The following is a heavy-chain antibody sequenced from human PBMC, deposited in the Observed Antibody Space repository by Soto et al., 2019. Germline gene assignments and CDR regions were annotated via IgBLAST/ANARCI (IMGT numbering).Heavy chain of an antibody. CDR2: ISAYNGNT. Sequence: ASVKVSCKASGYTFTSYGISWVRQAPGQGLEWMGWISAYNGNTNYAQKLQGRVTMTTDTSTSTAYMELRSLRSDDTAVYYCARGGATLSYDSSDLDYWGQGTLVTVSS. D-gene: IGHD3-22*01. CDR3: ARGGATLSYDSSDLDY. V-gene: IGHV1-18*01. J-gene: IGHJ4*02. CDR1: GYTFTSYG.